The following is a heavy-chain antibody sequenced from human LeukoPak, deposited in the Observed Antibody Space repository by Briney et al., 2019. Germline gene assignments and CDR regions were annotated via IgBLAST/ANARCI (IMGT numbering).Heavy chain of an antibody. CDR3: ARDRSSYAKGHYDY. V-gene: IGHV4-39*07. CDR2: IYSSGSA. D-gene: IGHD6-6*01. CDR1: GGSISSNNYY. Sequence: PSETLSLTCTVSGGSISSNNYYWAWIRQPPGKGLEWIGSIYSSGSASYNPSLKGRVSIVLDTSKNQFSLKVTSVTAADTAVYYCARDRSSYAKGHYDYWGQGTLVTVSS. J-gene: IGHJ4*01.